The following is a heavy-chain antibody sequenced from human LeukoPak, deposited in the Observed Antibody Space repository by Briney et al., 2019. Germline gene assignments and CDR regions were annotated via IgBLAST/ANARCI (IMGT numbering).Heavy chain of an antibody. Sequence: ASVTVSCKVSGYTFTSYGISWVRQAPGQGLEWMGYIISYNGNTNYAQKLQGRVTMTTDTSTSTAYMELRSLRSDDTAVYYCARDTKRSRARWENLGFDPWGQGTLVTVSS. V-gene: IGHV1-18*01. CDR3: ARDTKRSRARWENLGFDP. J-gene: IGHJ5*02. D-gene: IGHD1-26*01. CDR1: GYTFTSYG. CDR2: IISYNGNT.